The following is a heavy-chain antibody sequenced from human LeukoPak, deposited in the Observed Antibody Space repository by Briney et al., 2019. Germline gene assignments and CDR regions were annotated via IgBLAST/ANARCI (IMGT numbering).Heavy chain of an antibody. V-gene: IGHV1-3*01. Sequence: ASVKVSCKASGYTFTSYAMHWVRRAPGQRLEWMGWINAGNGGTKYSQKFQGRVTMTEDTSTDTAYMELSSLRSEDTAVYYCATDAGRVLRYFDWLFAFDYWGQGTLVTVSS. CDR3: ATDAGRVLRYFDWLFAFDY. CDR2: INAGNGGT. D-gene: IGHD3-9*01. CDR1: GYTFTSYA. J-gene: IGHJ4*02.